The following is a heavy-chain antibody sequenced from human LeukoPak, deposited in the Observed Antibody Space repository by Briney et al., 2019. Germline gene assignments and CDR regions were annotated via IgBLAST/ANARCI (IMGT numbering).Heavy chain of an antibody. CDR1: GFTFTKYW. D-gene: IGHD3-3*01. V-gene: IGHV3-7*01. CDR3: ARENWAPYD. CDR2: IKQDGSER. J-gene: IGHJ4*02. Sequence: GGPLRLSCAASGFTFTKYWMTWVRQAPGKGLEWVANIKQDGSERKYVDAVKGRFTISRDNAKSSLYLQVNSLRAEDTAVYYWARENWAPYDWGQGTLVTVSS.